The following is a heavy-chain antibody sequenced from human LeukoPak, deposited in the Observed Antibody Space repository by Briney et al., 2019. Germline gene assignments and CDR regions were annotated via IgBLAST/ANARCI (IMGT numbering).Heavy chain of an antibody. Sequence: GGSLRLSCAASGLTVSSNYMSWVRQVPGKGLEWVSVMYRSDATYYADSVKGRFTMSRDSSKNTVYLQMNSLRSEDTAVYYCARDLPDQGAYWGQGTLVIVSS. CDR3: ARDLPDQGAY. V-gene: IGHV3-53*01. D-gene: IGHD1-14*01. CDR2: MYRSDAT. J-gene: IGHJ4*02. CDR1: GLTVSSNY.